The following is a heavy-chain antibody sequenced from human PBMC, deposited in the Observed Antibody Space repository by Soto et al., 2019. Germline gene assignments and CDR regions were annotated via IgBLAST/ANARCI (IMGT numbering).Heavy chain of an antibody. Sequence: GESLKISCKGSGYSFTSYWISWVRQMPGKGLEWMGRIDPSDSYTNYSPSFQGHVTISAGKSISTAYLQWSSLEASDTAMYYCASYPSIVVVPAAPLDAFDIWGQGTMVTVSS. CDR1: GYSFTSYW. CDR2: IDPSDSYT. J-gene: IGHJ3*02. CDR3: ASYPSIVVVPAAPLDAFDI. D-gene: IGHD2-2*01. V-gene: IGHV5-10-1*01.